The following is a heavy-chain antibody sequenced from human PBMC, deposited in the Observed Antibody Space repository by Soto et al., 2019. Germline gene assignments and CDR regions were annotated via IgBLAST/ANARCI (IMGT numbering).Heavy chain of an antibody. J-gene: IGHJ3*02. Sequence: EVQLVQSGAEVKKPGESLKISCKGSGYSFTSYWIGWVRQMPGKGLEWMGIIYPGDSDTRYSPSFQGQVTISADKSISTAYLQWSSLKASDTAMYYCARTLPQRPFVVVVAATNAFDIWGQGTMVTVSS. CDR3: ARTLPQRPFVVVVAATNAFDI. V-gene: IGHV5-51*03. CDR2: IYPGDSDT. D-gene: IGHD2-15*01. CDR1: GYSFTSYW.